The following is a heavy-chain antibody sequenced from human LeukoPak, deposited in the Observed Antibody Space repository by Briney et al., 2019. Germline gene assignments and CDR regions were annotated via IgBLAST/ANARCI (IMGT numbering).Heavy chain of an antibody. J-gene: IGHJ6*03. CDR3: ARGDPYCSGGSCYEPYYYYYMDV. CDR2: IIPIFGTA. Sequence: SVKVSCKASGGTFSSYAISWVRQAPGQGLEWMGGIIPIFGTANYAQKFQGRVTITTDESTSTAYMELGSLRSEDTAVYYCARGDPYCSGGSCYEPYYYYYMDVWGKVTTVTVSS. V-gene: IGHV1-69*05. CDR1: GGTFSSYA. D-gene: IGHD2-15*01.